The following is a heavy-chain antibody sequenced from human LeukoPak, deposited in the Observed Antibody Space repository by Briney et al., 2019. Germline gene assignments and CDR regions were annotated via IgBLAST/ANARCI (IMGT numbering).Heavy chain of an antibody. J-gene: IGHJ4*02. CDR3: ARGRGSGWSGDRFDY. Sequence: GASVKVSCKASGYTFTSYGISWVRQAPGQGLEWMGWISAYNGSTNYAQKLQGRVTMTTDTSTSTAYMELRSLRSDDTAVYYCARGRGSGWSGDRFDYWGQGTLVTVSS. D-gene: IGHD6-19*01. CDR2: ISAYNGST. V-gene: IGHV1-18*01. CDR1: GYTFTSYG.